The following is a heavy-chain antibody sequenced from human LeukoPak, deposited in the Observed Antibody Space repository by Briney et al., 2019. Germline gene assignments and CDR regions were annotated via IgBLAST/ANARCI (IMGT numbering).Heavy chain of an antibody. J-gene: IGHJ4*02. CDR2: IYYRGGT. Sequence: SETLSLTCTVSGGSISGYYWTWIRQPPGKGLEWIGYIYYRGGTNYNPSLKSRVTISVDTSEIQFSLKLSSVTAADTAVYYCARTSSSFYNFFDYWGQGTLVTVSS. D-gene: IGHD6-13*01. V-gene: IGHV4-59*01. CDR1: GGSISGYY. CDR3: ARTSSSFYNFFDY.